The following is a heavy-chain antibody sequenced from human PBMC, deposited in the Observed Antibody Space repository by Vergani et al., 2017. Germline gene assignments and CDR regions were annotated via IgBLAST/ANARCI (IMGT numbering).Heavy chain of an antibody. CDR3: AKDMGGYDYGPLAY. V-gene: IGHV3-9*03. D-gene: IGHD5-12*01. CDR1: GFTFDDYA. J-gene: IGHJ4*02. Sequence: EVQLVESGGGLVQPGRSLRLSCAASGFTFDDYAVHWVRQAPGKGLEWVSGISWNSGSIGYADSVKGRFTISRDNAKNYLYLQMISLRAEDMALYYCAKDMGGYDYGPLAYWGQGSLVTVSS. CDR2: ISWNSGSI.